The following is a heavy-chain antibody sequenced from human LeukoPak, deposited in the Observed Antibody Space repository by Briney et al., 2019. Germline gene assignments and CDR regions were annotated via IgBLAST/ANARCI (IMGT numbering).Heavy chain of an antibody. CDR3: AREGPTIDY. CDR2: IHVDANEI. V-gene: IGHV3-30*02. J-gene: IGHJ4*02. CDR1: GFTFSDEG. Sequence: LTGGSLRLSCAASGFTFSDEGMHWVRQAQGKGREGVSFIHVDANEIYYADSVKGRFTISRDNAKNSLYLQMNSLRAEDTAVYYCAREGPTIDYWGQGTLVTVSS.